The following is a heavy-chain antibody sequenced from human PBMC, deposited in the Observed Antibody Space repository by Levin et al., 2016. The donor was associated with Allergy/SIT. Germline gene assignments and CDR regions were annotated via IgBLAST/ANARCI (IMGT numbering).Heavy chain of an antibody. D-gene: IGHD5-18*01. CDR2: IWYDGSNK. Sequence: VRQAPGKGLEWVAVIWYDGSNKYYADSVKGRFTISRDNSKNTLYLQMNSLRAEDTAVYYCAREVYSYGNLDAFDIWGQGTMVTVSS. CDR3: AREVYSYGNLDAFDI. J-gene: IGHJ3*02. V-gene: IGHV3-33*01.